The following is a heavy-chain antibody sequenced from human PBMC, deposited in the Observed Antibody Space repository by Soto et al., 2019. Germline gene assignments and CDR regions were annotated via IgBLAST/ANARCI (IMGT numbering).Heavy chain of an antibody. V-gene: IGHV4-30-2*01. CDR1: GGSISSGAYS. CDR2: LYHGGAT. D-gene: IGHD5-18*01. J-gene: IGHJ4*02. Sequence: KPSETLSLTCAVSGGSISSGAYSWSWIRQPPGKGLEWIGYLYHGGATYSNPSLKNRVTISGDWSKNQFSLKLNSVTAADTAVYYCARAFTAMGRFDYWGPGILVTVSS. CDR3: ARAFTAMGRFDY.